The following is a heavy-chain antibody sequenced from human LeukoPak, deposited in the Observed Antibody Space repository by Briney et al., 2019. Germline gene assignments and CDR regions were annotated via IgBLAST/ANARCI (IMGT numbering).Heavy chain of an antibody. CDR1: GYTFTGYY. V-gene: IGHV1-2*04. CDR2: INPNSGGT. Sequence: ASVKVSCKASGYTFTGYYMHWVRQAPGQGLEWMGWINPNSGGTNHAQKFQGWVTMTRDTSISTAYMELSRLRSDDTAVYYCARGPFVVVVPAALDYWGQGTLVTVSS. J-gene: IGHJ4*02. CDR3: ARGPFVVVVPAALDY. D-gene: IGHD2-2*01.